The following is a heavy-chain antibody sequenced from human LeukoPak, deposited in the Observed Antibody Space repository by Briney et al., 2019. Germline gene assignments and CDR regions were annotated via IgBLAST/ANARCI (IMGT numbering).Heavy chain of an antibody. Sequence: ASVKVSCKAPGYTFSDYAMHWVRQAPGQGPEWMGWINGGNGNTRYSQTFQRRITITRDTSATTGYMELSSLRSEDTAVYYCARERLYTSGWFDDWGQGTLVTVSS. CDR3: ARERLYTSGWFDD. CDR1: GYTFSDYA. D-gene: IGHD6-19*01. V-gene: IGHV1-3*01. J-gene: IGHJ4*02. CDR2: INGGNGNT.